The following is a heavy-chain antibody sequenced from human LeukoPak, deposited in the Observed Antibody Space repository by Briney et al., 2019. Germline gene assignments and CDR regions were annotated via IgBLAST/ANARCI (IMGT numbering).Heavy chain of an antibody. CDR2: INHSGST. Sequence: PSETLSLTCTVSGGSISSYYWSWIRQPPGKGLEWIGEINHSGSTNYNPSLKSRVTISVDTSKNQFSLKLSSVTAADTAVYYCARGASSGLYYQFDYWGQGTLVTVSS. V-gene: IGHV4-34*01. CDR1: GGSISSYY. D-gene: IGHD6-19*01. CDR3: ARGASSGLYYQFDY. J-gene: IGHJ4*02.